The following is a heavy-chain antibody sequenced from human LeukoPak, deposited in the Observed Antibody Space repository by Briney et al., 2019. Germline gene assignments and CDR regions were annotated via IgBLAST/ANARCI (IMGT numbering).Heavy chain of an antibody. V-gene: IGHV1-18*01. CDR1: GYTFTSYG. J-gene: IGHJ4*02. CDR2: ISAYNGNT. D-gene: IGHD6-13*01. CDR3: ARSIAAAGLLDY. Sequence: ASVKVCCKASGYTFTSYGISWVRQAPGQGLEWMGWISAYNGNTNYAQKLQGRVTMTTDTSTSTAYMELRSLRSDDTAVYYCARSIAAAGLLDYWGQGTLVTVSS.